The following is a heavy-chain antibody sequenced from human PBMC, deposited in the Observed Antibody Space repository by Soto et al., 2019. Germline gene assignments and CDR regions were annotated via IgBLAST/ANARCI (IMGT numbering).Heavy chain of an antibody. J-gene: IGHJ5*02. CDR3: ARNPRFDP. Sequence: PGESLKISCAASGFTFSSYSMNWVRQAPGKGLEWVSSISSSSSYIYYADSVKGRFTISRDNAKNSLYLQMNSLRAEDTAVYYCARNPRFDPWGQGTLVTVSS. V-gene: IGHV3-21*01. CDR2: ISSSSSYI. CDR1: GFTFSSYS.